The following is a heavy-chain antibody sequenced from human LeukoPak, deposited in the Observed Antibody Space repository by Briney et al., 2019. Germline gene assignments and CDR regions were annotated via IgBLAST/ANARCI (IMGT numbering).Heavy chain of an antibody. CDR2: MNPNSGNT. CDR3: ARVPTYSGSYGIDY. D-gene: IGHD1-26*01. CDR1: GYTFTSYG. Sequence: ASVKVSCKASGYTFTSYGISWVRQATGQGLEWMGWMNPNSGNTGYAQKFQGRVTMTRNTSISTAYMELSSLRSEDTAVYYCARVPTYSGSYGIDYWGQGTLVTVSS. J-gene: IGHJ4*02. V-gene: IGHV1-8*02.